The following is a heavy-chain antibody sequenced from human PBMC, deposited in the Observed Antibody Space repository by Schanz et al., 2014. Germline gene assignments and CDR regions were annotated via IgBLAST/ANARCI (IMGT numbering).Heavy chain of an antibody. D-gene: IGHD6-19*01. J-gene: IGHJ5*02. Sequence: QVQLQESGPGLVKPSQTLSLTCTVSGGSIRSYFWSWIRQPPGKGLEWIGYIYYSGSSDYNPSLKSRVTITVDKPKKQFSLKVASMTAADTAVYYCARGHHPHGITVAARGFDPWGQGTLVTVSS. V-gene: IGHV4-59*12. CDR2: IYYSGSS. CDR1: GGSIRSYF. CDR3: ARGHHPHGITVAARGFDP.